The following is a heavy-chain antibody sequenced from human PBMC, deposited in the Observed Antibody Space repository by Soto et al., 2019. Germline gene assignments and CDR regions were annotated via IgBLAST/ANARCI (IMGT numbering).Heavy chain of an antibody. CDR1: GGSISSSSYY. CDR2: IYYSGST. D-gene: IGHD2-21*02. J-gene: IGHJ5*02. CDR3: ARLPRSYCGGDCYSGNWFDP. V-gene: IGHV4-39*01. Sequence: KASETLSLTCTVSGGSISSSSYYWGWIRQPPGKGLEWIGSIYYSGSTYYNPSLKSRVTISVDTSKNQFSLKLSSVTAADTAVYYCARLPRSYCGGDCYSGNWFDPRGQGTLVTVSS.